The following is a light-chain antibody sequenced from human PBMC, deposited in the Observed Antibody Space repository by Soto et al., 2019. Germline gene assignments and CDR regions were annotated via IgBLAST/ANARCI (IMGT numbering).Light chain of an antibody. V-gene: IGLV2-23*02. CDR1: SSDVGSYNL. CDR3: CSYAGSDYV. CDR2: EVS. Sequence: QAALTQPASVCGSPGQSITISCTGTSSDVGSYNLVSWYQQHPGKAPKLMIYEVSKRPSGVSNRFSGSKSGNTASLTISGLQAEDEADYYCCSYAGSDYVFGTGTKLTVL. J-gene: IGLJ1*01.